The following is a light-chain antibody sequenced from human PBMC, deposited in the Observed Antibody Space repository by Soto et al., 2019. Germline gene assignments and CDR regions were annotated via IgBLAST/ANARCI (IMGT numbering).Light chain of an antibody. Sequence: NFMLTQPHSVSESPGKTLSISCTRRSGSIANNYVQWYQQRPGSAPTTVIYENNQRLSGVPDRFSGSTDVSSNSASLTISGLQTEDEADYYCQSYDSDFVVVGGGTKLTVL. CDR1: SGSIANNY. CDR3: QSYDSDFVV. CDR2: ENN. V-gene: IGLV6-57*04. J-gene: IGLJ2*01.